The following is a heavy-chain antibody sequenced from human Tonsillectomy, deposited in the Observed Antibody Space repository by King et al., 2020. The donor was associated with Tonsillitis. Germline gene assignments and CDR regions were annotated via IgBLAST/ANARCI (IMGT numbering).Heavy chain of an antibody. D-gene: IGHD3-22*01. Sequence: VQLVESGGSLVQPGGSLRLSCAASGFSFSNYAMSWVRQAPGKGPEWVSGITGSGDSTYYADSVKGRFTISRDNSKDTLYLEMNSLRVEDTAVYYCAGRDYYDSSDFAPLFDYWGQGTLVSLSS. CDR3: AGRDYYDSSDFAPLFDY. CDR2: ITGSGDST. CDR1: GFSFSNYA. V-gene: IGHV3-23*04. J-gene: IGHJ4*02.